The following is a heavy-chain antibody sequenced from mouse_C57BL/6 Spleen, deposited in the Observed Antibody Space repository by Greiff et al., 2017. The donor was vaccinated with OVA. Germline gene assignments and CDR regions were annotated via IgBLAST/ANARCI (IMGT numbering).Heavy chain of an antibody. CDR3: ARGGYYGSSLWYFDV. V-gene: IGHV1-80*01. CDR2: IYPGDGDT. D-gene: IGHD1-1*01. CDR1: GYAFSSYW. Sequence: QVQLKESGAELVKPGASVKISCKASGYAFSSYWMNWVKQRPGKGLEWIGQIYPGDGDTNYNGKFKGKATLTADKSSSTAYMQLSSLTSEDSAVYFCARGGYYGSSLWYFDVWGTGTTVTVSS. J-gene: IGHJ1*03.